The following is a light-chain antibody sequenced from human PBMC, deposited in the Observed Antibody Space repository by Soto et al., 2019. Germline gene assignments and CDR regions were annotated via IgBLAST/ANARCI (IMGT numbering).Light chain of an antibody. CDR3: LLYYGGVNV. J-gene: IGLJ2*01. V-gene: IGLV7-43*01. Sequence: QAVVTQEPSLTVSPGGTVTLTCASSTGAVTSGYYPNWFQQKPGQAPKALIYSTSNKHPWTPARFSGSLLGGKAALTLSGVQPEDEADYYCLLYYGGVNVFGGGTKLTVL. CDR1: TGAVTSGYY. CDR2: STS.